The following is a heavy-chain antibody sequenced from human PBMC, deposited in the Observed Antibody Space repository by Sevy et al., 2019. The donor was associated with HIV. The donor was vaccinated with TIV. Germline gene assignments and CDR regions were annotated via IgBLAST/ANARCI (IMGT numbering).Heavy chain of an antibody. J-gene: IGHJ4*02. Sequence: GGSPRLSCAASGFTFSSYAMSWVRQAPGKGLEWVSAISGSGGSTYYADSVKGRFTISRDNSKNTLYLQMNSLRAEDTAVYYCAKQLGEVTVYYFDYWGQGTLVTVSS. CDR1: GFTFSSYA. V-gene: IGHV3-23*01. D-gene: IGHD3-10*01. CDR3: AKQLGEVTVYYFDY. CDR2: ISGSGGST.